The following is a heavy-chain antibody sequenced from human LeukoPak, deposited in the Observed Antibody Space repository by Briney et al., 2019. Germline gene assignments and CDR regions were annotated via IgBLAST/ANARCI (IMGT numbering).Heavy chain of an antibody. V-gene: IGHV3-33*01. CDR3: ARGPPGSDRAFDI. D-gene: IGHD3-16*02. CDR2: IWYDGSNK. J-gene: IGHJ3*02. Sequence: GGSLRLSCAASGFTFSSYGMHWVRQAPGKGLEWVAVIWYDGSNKYYADSVRGRFTISRDNSKNTLYLQMNSLRAEDTAVYHCARGPPGSDRAFDIWGQGTMVTVSS. CDR1: GFTFSSYG.